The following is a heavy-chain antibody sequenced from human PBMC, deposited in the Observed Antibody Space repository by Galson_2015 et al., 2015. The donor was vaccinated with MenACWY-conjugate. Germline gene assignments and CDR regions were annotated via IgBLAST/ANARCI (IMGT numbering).Heavy chain of an antibody. CDR1: GYTFTSYG. CDR2: ISAYNGNT. J-gene: IGHJ4*02. CDR3: AMYGDKVATPEDYLDY. Sequence: SVKVSCKASGYTFTSYGISWVRQAPGQGLEWMGWISAYNGNTNYAQKLQGRVTMTTDTSTSTAYMELRSLRSDDTAVYYCAMYGDKVATPEDYLDYWGQGTLVTVSS. D-gene: IGHD5-12*01. V-gene: IGHV1-18*01.